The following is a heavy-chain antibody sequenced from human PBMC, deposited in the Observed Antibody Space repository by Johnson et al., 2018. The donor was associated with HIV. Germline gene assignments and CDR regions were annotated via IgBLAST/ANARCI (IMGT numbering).Heavy chain of an antibody. Sequence: VQLVESGGSVVRPGGSLRLSCATSGFTFNDYGMSWVRQVPGKGLEWVSDINWNGGRTGYADAVKGRFTISRDNAKNSLYLQMNSLRAEDTALYYCARVVVVIAIGGTDAFDIWGQGTMVTVSS. D-gene: IGHD2-21*01. CDR3: ARVVVVIAIGGTDAFDI. V-gene: IGHV3-20*04. CDR1: GFTFNDYG. J-gene: IGHJ3*02. CDR2: INWNGGRT.